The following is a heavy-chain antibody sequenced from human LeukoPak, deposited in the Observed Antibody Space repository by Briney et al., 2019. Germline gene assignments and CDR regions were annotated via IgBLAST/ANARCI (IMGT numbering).Heavy chain of an antibody. J-gene: IGHJ1*01. Sequence: GGSLRLSCAASGVTFSSYAMSWVRQTPVKGLEWVSVISGSGGSTYYADSVKGRFTISRVDSKNTLYLQMNSLRAEDTAVYYCAKENYGDSTGGRFQHWGQGTLVTVSS. CDR1: GVTFSSYA. D-gene: IGHD4-17*01. CDR2: ISGSGGST. CDR3: AKENYGDSTGGRFQH. V-gene: IGHV3-23*01.